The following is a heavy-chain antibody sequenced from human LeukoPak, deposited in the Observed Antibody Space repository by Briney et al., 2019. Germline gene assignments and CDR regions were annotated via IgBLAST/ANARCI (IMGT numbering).Heavy chain of an antibody. D-gene: IGHD2-8*01. J-gene: IGHJ6*03. CDR2: FSGSGGTT. V-gene: IGHV3-23*01. CDR3: ANGNRCTSPNCLGYYYFYMDV. Sequence: GGSLRLSCAASGFTFSNYAMNWVRQAPGRGLEWVSGFSGSGGTTYYADSVKGRFTISRDDSKNTLYLQMNSLRVEDTAVYYCANGNRCTSPNCLGYYYFYMDVWGKGTTVTVSS. CDR1: GFTFSNYA.